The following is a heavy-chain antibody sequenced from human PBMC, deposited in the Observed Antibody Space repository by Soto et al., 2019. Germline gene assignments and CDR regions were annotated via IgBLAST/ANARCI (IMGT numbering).Heavy chain of an antibody. V-gene: IGHV3-33*01. CDR1: GFTFSHYS. J-gene: IGHJ6*02. Sequence: QVQLVESGGAVVQPGRSLRLSCVGSGFTFSHYSMHWVRQAPGKGLEWVAVQWFDGSNKFHADSVEGRFTISRDNSQKTLYLQMNNLRAEDTAVYYCARDVGDVMSTIQGHGMDVWGQGTTVTVSS. CDR3: ARDVGDVMSTIQGHGMDV. CDR2: QWFDGSNK. D-gene: IGHD3-16*01.